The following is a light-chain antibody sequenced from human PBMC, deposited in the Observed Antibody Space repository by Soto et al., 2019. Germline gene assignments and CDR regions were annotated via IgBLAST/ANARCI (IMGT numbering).Light chain of an antibody. CDR1: QSVTSNY. V-gene: IGKV3-20*01. Sequence: EIVLTQSPGTLSLSAGERATLSCRASQSVTSNYLAWYQQRPGQAPRLLIHGASSRAAGIPDRFSGSGSGTDFTLTISRLEPEDSAIYYCHQYDGSPATFGQGTRVEVK. CDR2: GAS. J-gene: IGKJ1*01. CDR3: HQYDGSPAT.